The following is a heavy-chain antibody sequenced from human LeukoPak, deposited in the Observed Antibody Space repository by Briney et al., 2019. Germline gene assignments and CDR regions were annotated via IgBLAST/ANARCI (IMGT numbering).Heavy chain of an antibody. CDR3: AKGARGMDV. Sequence: SETLSLTCAVYGGSFSDSYWSWIRQPPGRGLEWIGEINHSGSTNYNPSLKSRVTISEDTSKNQFSLKVNSVTAADTAVYYCAKGARGMDVWGQGTTVTVSS. V-gene: IGHV4-34*01. CDR2: INHSGST. J-gene: IGHJ6*02. CDR1: GGSFSDSY.